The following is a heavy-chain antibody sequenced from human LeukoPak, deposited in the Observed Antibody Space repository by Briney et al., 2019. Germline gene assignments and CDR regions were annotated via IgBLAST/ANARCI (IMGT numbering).Heavy chain of an antibody. J-gene: IGHJ6*03. V-gene: IGHV3-48*03. CDR1: GFTFSSYE. CDR3: AKWGRFGGHYYMDV. Sequence: PGGSLRLSCAASGFTFSSYEMNWVRQAPGKGLEWVSYISSSGSTIYYADSVKGRFSISRDNSKNTLYLQMNSLRAGDTAVYYCAKWGRFGGHYYMDVWGKGTTVT. CDR2: ISSSGSTI. D-gene: IGHD3-10*01.